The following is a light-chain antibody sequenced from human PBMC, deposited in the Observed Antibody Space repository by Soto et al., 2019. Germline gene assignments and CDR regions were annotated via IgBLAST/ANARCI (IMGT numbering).Light chain of an antibody. CDR1: SSDIGVYNY. V-gene: IGLV2-14*01. Sequence: QSALPQPASVSGSPGQSITISCTGTSSDIGVYNYVSWYQQHPGKAPKLMIYEVSNRPSGVSNRFSGSKSGNTASLTVSGLQAEDEADYYCSSYAGSNNFEIRVFGTGTKVTVL. CDR3: SSYAGSNNFEIRV. J-gene: IGLJ1*01. CDR2: EVS.